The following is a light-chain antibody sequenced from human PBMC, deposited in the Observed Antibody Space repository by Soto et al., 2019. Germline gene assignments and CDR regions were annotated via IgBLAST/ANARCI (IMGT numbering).Light chain of an antibody. J-gene: IGLJ1*01. CDR1: SSDVGRYNF. V-gene: IGLV2-11*01. CDR3: CSYAGAYTYV. Sequence: QSALTQSRSVSGSPGQSVTISCTGTSSDVGRYNFVSWFQQHPGKAPKLMIYDVSMTSSGVPDRFSGSKSGNTASLTISGLQAEDEADYYCCSYAGAYTYVFGTGTKLTVL. CDR2: DVS.